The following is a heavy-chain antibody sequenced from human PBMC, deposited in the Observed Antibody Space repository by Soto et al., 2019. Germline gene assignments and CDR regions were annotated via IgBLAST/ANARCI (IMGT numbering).Heavy chain of an antibody. D-gene: IGHD1-26*01. V-gene: IGHV3-30*18. CDR3: AKDHSGRYWCFDY. J-gene: IGHJ4*02. CDR2: ISDDGSNK. CDR1: GFTFSSDG. Sequence: QVQLVESGGGVVQPGRSLRLSCAASGFTFSSDGMHWVRQAPGKGLEWVAVISDDGSNKYYADYVKGRFTISRDTSKSTRSLPVNSLTDEGPALYYCAKDHSGRYWCFDYRGQGGPVTVSS.